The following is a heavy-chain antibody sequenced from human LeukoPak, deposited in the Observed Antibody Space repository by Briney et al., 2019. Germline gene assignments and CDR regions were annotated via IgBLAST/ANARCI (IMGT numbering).Heavy chain of an antibody. J-gene: IGHJ5*02. CDR2: INHSGST. D-gene: IGHD6-6*01. CDR3: ARDGIAARPGWFDP. V-gene: IGHV4-34*01. Sequence: SETLSLTCAVYGGSFSGYYWSWIRQPPGKGLEWIGEINHSGSTNYNPSLKSRVTISVDTSKNQFSLKLSSVTAADTAVYHCARDGIAARPGWFDPWGQGTLVTVSS. CDR1: GGSFSGYY.